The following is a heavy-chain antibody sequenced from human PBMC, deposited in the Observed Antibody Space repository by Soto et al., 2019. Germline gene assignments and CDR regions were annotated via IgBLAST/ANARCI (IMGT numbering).Heavy chain of an antibody. CDR3: EREGIGYYYGSVDY. V-gene: IGHV1-69*01. J-gene: IGHJ4*02. CDR1: GGNFNNYA. D-gene: IGHD3-10*01. CDR2: FNPIFGTA. Sequence: QVQLVQSGAEVKKPGSSVKVSCKASGGNFNNYAITWVRQAPGQGLEWMGVFNPIFGTANYAQKFQGRVTITADESTTTAYMELSSLRSEDTAVYYWEREGIGYYYGSVDYWGQGTLVTVSS.